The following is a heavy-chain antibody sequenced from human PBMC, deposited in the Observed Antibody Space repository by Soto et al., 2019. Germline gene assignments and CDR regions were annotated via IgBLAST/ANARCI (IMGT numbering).Heavy chain of an antibody. J-gene: IGHJ4*02. CDR2: ITGNGGST. V-gene: IGHV3-64*01. D-gene: IGHD3-22*01. CDR1: GFTFSNYL. Sequence: EVQLVESGGGLVQPGGSLRLSCAASGFTFSNYLMHWVRQAPGKGLEYVSAITGNGGSTYYANSVKGRFTISRDNSKSTLYLQMGSLRPDHMAIYYCATLNYYDSPGVYWGRGTLVTVSS. CDR3: ATLNYYDSPGVY.